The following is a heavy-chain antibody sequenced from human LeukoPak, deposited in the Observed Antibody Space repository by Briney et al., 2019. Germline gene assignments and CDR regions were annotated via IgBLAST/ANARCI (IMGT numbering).Heavy chain of an antibody. CDR3: TRDLGDGYGSWGDAFDI. D-gene: IGHD5-24*01. Sequence: GGSLRLSCTASGFTFGDYAMSWVRQAPGKGLEWVGFIRSKAYGGTTEYAASVKGRFTISRDDSKSIAYLQMNSLKTEDTAVYYCTRDLGDGYGSWGDAFDIWGQGTMVTVSS. CDR1: GFTFGDYA. J-gene: IGHJ3*02. V-gene: IGHV3-49*04. CDR2: IRSKAYGGTT.